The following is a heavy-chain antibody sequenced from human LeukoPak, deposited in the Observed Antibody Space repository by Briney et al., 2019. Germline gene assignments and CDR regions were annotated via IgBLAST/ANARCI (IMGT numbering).Heavy chain of an antibody. CDR1: GFTFSKYW. Sequence: PGGSLRLSCAASGFTFSKYWMTWVRQAPGMGLEWVAKLDEDGSQKYYVDSVKGRFTISRDNADNSLYLQMNSLRAKDTAVYYCARFGRNDWDFDNCGQGTLVTVSS. V-gene: IGHV3-7*01. CDR3: ARFGRNDWDFDN. J-gene: IGHJ4*02. CDR2: LDEDGSQK. D-gene: IGHD3-10*01.